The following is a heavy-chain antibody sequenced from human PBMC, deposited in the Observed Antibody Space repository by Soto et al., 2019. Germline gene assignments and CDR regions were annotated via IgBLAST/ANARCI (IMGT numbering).Heavy chain of an antibody. J-gene: IGHJ4*02. Sequence: QVQLQESGPGLLKPSATLSLTCAVSGDSISGSQWWSWVRLPPGKGLESIGETSHTGTTNYNPSLSSRVTMSVDKPKLQYSLSLTSVSEADTAVYYCARVTSSRDKYFDYWGKGAVVTVSP. CDR1: GDSISGSQW. CDR3: ARVTSSRDKYFDY. CDR2: TSHTGTT. D-gene: IGHD2-2*01. V-gene: IGHV4-4*02.